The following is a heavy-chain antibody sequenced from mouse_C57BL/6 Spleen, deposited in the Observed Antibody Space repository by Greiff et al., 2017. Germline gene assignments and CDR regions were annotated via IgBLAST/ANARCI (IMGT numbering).Heavy chain of an antibody. D-gene: IGHD1-1*01. CDR1: GYTFTSYW. J-gene: IGHJ4*01. CDR2: IDPSDSYT. Sequence: QVQLQQPGAELVKPGASVKLSCKASGYTFTSYWMQWVKQRPGQGLEWIGEIDPSDSYTNYNQKFKGKATLTVATSSSTSCMQLSSLTSEDSEDYDWERWGDCYGVGHYYAMDYWGQGTSVTVSS. CDR3: ERWGDCYGVGHYYAMDY. V-gene: IGHV1-50*01.